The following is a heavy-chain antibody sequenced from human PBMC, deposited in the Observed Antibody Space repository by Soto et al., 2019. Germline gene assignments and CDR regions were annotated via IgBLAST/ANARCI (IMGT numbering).Heavy chain of an antibody. J-gene: IGHJ4*02. CDR3: ASTWGSEGY. D-gene: IGHD3-16*01. Sequence: QLQLQESGPGLVKPSETLSLTCTVSGGSISSSSYYWGWIRQPPGKGLEWIGSIYYSGSTYYNPSLKSRVTISVDTTNNQFSLKLSSVTAADTAVYYCASTWGSEGYWGQGTLVTVSS. CDR1: GGSISSSSYY. CDR2: IYYSGST. V-gene: IGHV4-39*01.